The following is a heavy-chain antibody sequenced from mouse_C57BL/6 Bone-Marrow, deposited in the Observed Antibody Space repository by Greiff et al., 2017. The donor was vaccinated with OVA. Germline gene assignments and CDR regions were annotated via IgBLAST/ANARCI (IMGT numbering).Heavy chain of an antibody. J-gene: IGHJ3*01. CDR3: THGSSPFAY. CDR1: GFTFSDAW. CDR2: IRNKANNHAT. D-gene: IGHD1-1*01. V-gene: IGHV6-6*01. Sequence: EVKLMESGGGLVQPGGSMKLSCAASGFTFSDAWMDWVRQSPEKGLEWVADIRNKANNHATYYAESVKGRFTISRDDSKSSVYLQMNSLRAEDTGIYYCTHGSSPFAYWGQGTLVTVSA.